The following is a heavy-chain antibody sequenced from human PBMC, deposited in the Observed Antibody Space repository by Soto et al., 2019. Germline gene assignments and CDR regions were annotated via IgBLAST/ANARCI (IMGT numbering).Heavy chain of an antibody. CDR2: IYSGGST. CDR1: GFTFSSYA. V-gene: IGHV3-23*03. Sequence: EVQLLESGGGLVQPGGSLRLSCAASGFTFSSYAMSWVRQAPGKGLEWVSVIYSGGSTYYADSVKGRFTISRDNSKNTLYLQMNSLRAEDTAVYYCARENDAFDIWGQGTMVTVSS. J-gene: IGHJ3*02. CDR3: ARENDAFDI.